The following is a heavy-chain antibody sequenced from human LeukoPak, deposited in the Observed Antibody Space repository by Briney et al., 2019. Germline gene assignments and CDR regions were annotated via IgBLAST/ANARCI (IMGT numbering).Heavy chain of an antibody. CDR1: GFTVSSNY. Sequence: GGSLRLSCAASGFTVSSNYMSWVRQAPGEGLEWVSVIYSGGSTYYADSVKGRFTISRDNSKNTLYLQMNSLRAEDTAVYYCARDSAEPDYGMDVWGQGTTVTVSS. D-gene: IGHD1-26*01. J-gene: IGHJ6*02. CDR3: ARDSAEPDYGMDV. CDR2: IYSGGST. V-gene: IGHV3-66*01.